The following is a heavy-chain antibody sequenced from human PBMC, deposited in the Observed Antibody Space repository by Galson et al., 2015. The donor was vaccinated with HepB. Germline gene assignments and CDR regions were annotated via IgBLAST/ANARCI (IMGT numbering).Heavy chain of an antibody. CDR3: SRGDIVVAPAAGHYYYYMDV. CDR1: GYTFTNYY. CDR2: INPSGGGT. Sequence: SVKVSCKASGYTFTNYYMHWVRQAPGQGLEWMGIINPSGGGTAYAQNFQGRVTMTRDTSTSTVYMELSSLRSEDTAVYYCSRGDIVVAPAAGHYYYYMDVWGKGTTVTVSS. J-gene: IGHJ6*03. D-gene: IGHD2-2*01. V-gene: IGHV1-46*03.